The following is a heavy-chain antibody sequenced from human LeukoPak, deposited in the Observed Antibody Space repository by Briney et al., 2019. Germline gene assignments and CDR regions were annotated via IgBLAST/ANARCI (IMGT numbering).Heavy chain of an antibody. V-gene: IGHV3-33*08. Sequence: PGGSLRLSCAASGFTFNDAWMSWVRQAPGKGLEWVAVIWSDGSNKYYADSVKGRFTISRDNSKKTLYLQMNSLRVEDTAVYYCVRASGSFDYWGQGTLVTVSS. CDR2: IWSDGSNK. CDR3: VRASGSFDY. CDR1: GFTFNDAW. J-gene: IGHJ4*02. D-gene: IGHD3-10*01.